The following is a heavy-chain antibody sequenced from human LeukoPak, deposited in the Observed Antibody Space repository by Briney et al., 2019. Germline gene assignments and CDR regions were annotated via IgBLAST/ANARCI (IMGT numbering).Heavy chain of an antibody. CDR1: GYTFTSFG. Sequence: ASVKVSCKASGYTFTSFGISWVRQAPGQGLEWMGWISAYNGKTNYAQKLQGRVTMTTDTSTSTAYMELRSLRSDDTAVYYCARGGLVRGSGWYGPHRPSYFDYWGQGTLVTVSS. D-gene: IGHD6-19*01. CDR2: ISAYNGKT. V-gene: IGHV1-18*04. CDR3: ARGGLVRGSGWYGPHRPSYFDY. J-gene: IGHJ4*02.